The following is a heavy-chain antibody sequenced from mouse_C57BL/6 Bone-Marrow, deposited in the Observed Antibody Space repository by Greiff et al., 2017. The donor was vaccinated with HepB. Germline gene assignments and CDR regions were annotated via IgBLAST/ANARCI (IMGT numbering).Heavy chain of an antibody. J-gene: IGHJ3*01. CDR2: IYPGSGNT. Sequence: VQGVESGAELVRPGASVKLSCKASGYTFTDYYINWVKQRPGQGLEWIARIYPGSGNTYYNEKFKGKATLTAEKSSSTAYMQLSSLTSEDSAVYFCAVDSKGFAYWGQGTLVTVSA. CDR1: GYTFTDYY. CDR3: AVDSKGFAY. D-gene: IGHD2-5*01. V-gene: IGHV1-76*01.